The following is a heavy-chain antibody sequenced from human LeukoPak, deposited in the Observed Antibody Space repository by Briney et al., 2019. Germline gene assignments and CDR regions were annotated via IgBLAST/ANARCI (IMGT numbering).Heavy chain of an antibody. CDR2: ISSLSGTI. V-gene: IGHV3-48*01. J-gene: IGHJ4*02. D-gene: IGHD3-9*01. CDR3: ARGRESGYFDWLLYPNPLDY. CDR1: GFTFSSYS. Sequence: GGSLRLSCVASGFTFSSYSMNWVRQAPGEGLEWVSYISSLSGTIYYADSVKGRFTISRDNAKNSLYLQMNSLRAEDTAVYYCARGRESGYFDWLLYPNPLDYWGQGTLVTVSS.